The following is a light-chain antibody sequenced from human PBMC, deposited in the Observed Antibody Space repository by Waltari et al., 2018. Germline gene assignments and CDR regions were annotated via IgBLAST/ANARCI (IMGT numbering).Light chain of an antibody. CDR2: GKN. Sequence: SSELTQDPAVSVALGHTVRIPCQGDSLRTYYVSWFHQKPGQAPALVIYGKNNRPSGSPDRFSASSSGRTASLTIIGAQAEDEADYYCHSRDSSGDVIIGGGTKLTVV. J-gene: IGLJ2*01. V-gene: IGLV3-19*01. CDR3: HSRDSSGDVI. CDR1: SLRTYY.